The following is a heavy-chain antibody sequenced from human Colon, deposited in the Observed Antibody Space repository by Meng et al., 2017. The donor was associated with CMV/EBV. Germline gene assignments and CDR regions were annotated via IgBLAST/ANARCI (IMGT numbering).Heavy chain of an antibody. CDR2: IYPGDSDT. J-gene: IGHJ4*03. Sequence: GESLKISCKASGYSFTTYWIGWVRQMPGKGLEWMGIIYPGDSDTRYSPSFQGQVTISADKSISTAYLQWFSLKASDTAIYFCVRHRGYEMWGQGTLVTVSS. CDR3: VRHRGYEM. CDR1: GYSFTTYW. V-gene: IGHV5-51*01. D-gene: IGHD2-2*01.